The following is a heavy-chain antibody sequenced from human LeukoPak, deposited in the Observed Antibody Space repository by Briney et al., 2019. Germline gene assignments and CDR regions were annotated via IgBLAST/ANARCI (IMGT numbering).Heavy chain of an antibody. CDR1: GGSISSYY. J-gene: IGHJ6*02. CDR3: ARSNSSRWYGGEYYYSGMDV. CDR2: IYYSGST. V-gene: IGHV4-59*01. D-gene: IGHD6-13*01. Sequence: PSETLSLTCTVSGGSISSYYWSWIRRPPGKGLEWIGYIYYSGSTNYNPSLKSRVTISVDTSKNQFSLKLSSVTAADTAVYYCARSNSSRWYGGEYYYSGMDVWGQGTTVTVSS.